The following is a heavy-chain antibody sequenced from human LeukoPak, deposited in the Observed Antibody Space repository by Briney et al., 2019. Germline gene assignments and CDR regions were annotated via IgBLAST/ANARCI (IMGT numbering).Heavy chain of an antibody. CDR1: GGTFSSYA. Sequence: SVKVSCKASGGTFSSYAISWVRQAPGQGLEWMGGIIPIFGTANYAQKFQGRVTITADKSTSTVYMELNSLKSEDTAVYYCARGWDYDSGGRPTAYVYWGQGTLVTVSS. V-gene: IGHV1-69*06. D-gene: IGHD3-22*01. CDR2: IIPIFGTA. J-gene: IGHJ4*02. CDR3: ARGWDYDSGGRPTAYVY.